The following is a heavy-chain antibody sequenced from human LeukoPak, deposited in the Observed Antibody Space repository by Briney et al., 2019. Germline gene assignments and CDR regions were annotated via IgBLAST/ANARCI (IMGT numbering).Heavy chain of an antibody. CDR2: ISSGDSTI. D-gene: IGHD6-19*01. Sequence: GGSLRLSCAASGFIFRSYEMNWVRQAPGKGLEWVSYISSGDSTIYYADSVKGRFTISRDNAKNSLYLQMNSLRAEDTAVYYCARVGAVRRRYFDYWGQGTLVTVSS. CDR1: GFIFRSYE. J-gene: IGHJ4*02. CDR3: ARVGAVRRRYFDY. V-gene: IGHV3-48*03.